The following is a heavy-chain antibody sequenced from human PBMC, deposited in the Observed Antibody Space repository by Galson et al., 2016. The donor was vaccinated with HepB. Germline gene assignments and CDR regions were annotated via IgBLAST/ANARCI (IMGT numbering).Heavy chain of an antibody. V-gene: IGHV3-30*03. Sequence: SLRLSCAASGFSISIYSMNWVRQAPGKGLEWVAMISYDGGHKYSSDSVRGRFTISRDNSQNTLYLHMSSLRVEDTAIYYCARDQHYLWGMDVWGQGTRVTVSS. CDR3: ARDQHYLWGMDV. CDR2: ISYDGGHK. J-gene: IGHJ6*02. CDR1: GFSISIYS. D-gene: IGHD1-26*01.